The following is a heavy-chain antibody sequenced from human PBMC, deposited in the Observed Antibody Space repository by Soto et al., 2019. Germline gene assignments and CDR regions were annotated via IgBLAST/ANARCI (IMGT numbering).Heavy chain of an antibody. V-gene: IGHV1-18*01. Sequence: ASVKVSCKASGYTFTNYGITWVRQAPEQGLEWMGWISAYNGNTNYAQRLQGRVTMTTDTSTSTAYMELRSLRSDDTAVYYCARGWDSSGWYLYWGQGTLVTVSS. CDR3: ARGWDSSGWYLY. D-gene: IGHD6-19*01. J-gene: IGHJ4*02. CDR1: GYTFTNYG. CDR2: ISAYNGNT.